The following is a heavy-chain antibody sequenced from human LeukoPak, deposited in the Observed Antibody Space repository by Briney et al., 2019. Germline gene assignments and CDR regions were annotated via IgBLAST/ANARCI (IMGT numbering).Heavy chain of an antibody. CDR3: ASCSGGSWGNYYYMDV. Sequence: SETLSLTCIVSGGSITNYYWSWLRQPAGKGLEWIGRIYTSGSTNYNPSLKSRVTISVDTSKNQFSLKLSSVTAADTAVYYCASCSGGSWGNYYYMDVWGKGTTVTISS. CDR2: IYTSGST. D-gene: IGHD2-15*01. CDR1: GGSITNYY. V-gene: IGHV4-4*07. J-gene: IGHJ6*03.